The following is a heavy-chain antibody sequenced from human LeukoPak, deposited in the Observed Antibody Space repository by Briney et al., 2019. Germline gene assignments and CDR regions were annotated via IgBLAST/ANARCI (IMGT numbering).Heavy chain of an antibody. D-gene: IGHD3-22*01. V-gene: IGHV3-48*01. J-gene: IGHJ4*02. Sequence: GGSLRLSCAASGFTFSSYSMMWVRQAPGKGLEWVSYISSSSTTIHYADSVKGRFTISRDNAKNSVYLQMNSLRAEDTAVYYCARDRHKYHYDGSGYPPYWGQGTLVTVS. CDR3: ARDRHKYHYDGSGYPPY. CDR1: GFTFSSYS. CDR2: ISSSSTTI.